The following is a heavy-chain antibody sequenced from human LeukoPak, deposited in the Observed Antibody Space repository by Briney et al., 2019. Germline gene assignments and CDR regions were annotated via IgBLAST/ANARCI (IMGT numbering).Heavy chain of an antibody. CDR3: AKDRVVTTDYFDY. V-gene: IGHV3-23*01. Sequence: GGSLRLSCAASGFTLSSYAMSWVRQAPGKGLEWVSAISGSGGSTYYADSVKGRFTISRDNSKNTLYLQMNSLRAEDTAVYYCAKDRVVTTDYFDYWGQGTLVTVSS. J-gene: IGHJ4*02. CDR2: ISGSGGST. D-gene: IGHD2-21*02. CDR1: GFTLSSYA.